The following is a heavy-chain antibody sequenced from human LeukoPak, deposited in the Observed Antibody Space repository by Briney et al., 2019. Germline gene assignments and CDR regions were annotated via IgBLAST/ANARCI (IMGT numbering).Heavy chain of an antibody. CDR1: GIALSNYG. Sequence: GGSLRLSCAVSGIALSNYGMSWVRQAPGKGLEWVAGISDSGGRTNYADSVKGRFTISRDNPKNTLYLQMNSLRVEDTAVYFCAKRGVVIRVILVGFHKEAYYFDSWGQGALVTVSS. D-gene: IGHD3-22*01. CDR3: AKRGVVIRVILVGFHKEAYYFDS. J-gene: IGHJ4*02. CDR2: ISDSGGRT. V-gene: IGHV3-23*01.